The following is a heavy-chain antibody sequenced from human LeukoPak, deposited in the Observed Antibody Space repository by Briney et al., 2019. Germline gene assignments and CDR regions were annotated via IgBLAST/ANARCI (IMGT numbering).Heavy chain of an antibody. J-gene: IGHJ5*02. CDR1: GYPFTKWE. D-gene: IGHD1-14*01. CDR2: VHPDNGNT. CDR3: ATGPRNDP. Sequence: GGSVKVSCKTSGYPFTKWEINWVRQAAGEGLEWLGWVHPDNGNTYYAQRFRGRVTIPSDNSTTTAYMELSGLRSNDTAVYFCATGPRNDPWGQGTLVTVSS. V-gene: IGHV1-8*01.